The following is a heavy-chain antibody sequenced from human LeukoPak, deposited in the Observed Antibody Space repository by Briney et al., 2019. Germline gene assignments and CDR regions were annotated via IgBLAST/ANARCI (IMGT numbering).Heavy chain of an antibody. CDR1: GVSISSSNSY. Sequence: SETLSLTCTVSGVSISSSNSYWGWIRQSPGKGLEWIGSIYYSGNTYYNASLKSQVSISIDTSKNQFSLRLTSVTAADTAVYYCARQTGSGLFILPGGQGTLVTVSS. CDR2: IYYSGNT. V-gene: IGHV4-39*01. J-gene: IGHJ4*02. CDR3: ARQTGSGLFILP. D-gene: IGHD3/OR15-3a*01.